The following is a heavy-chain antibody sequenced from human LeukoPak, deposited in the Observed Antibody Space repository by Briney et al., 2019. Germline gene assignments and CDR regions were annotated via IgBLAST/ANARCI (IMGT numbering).Heavy chain of an antibody. CDR3: ARGRRMGHYYYGMDV. Sequence: SETLSLTCTVSGGSISSYYWSWIRQPPGKGLEWIRYIYYSGSTNYNPSLKSRVTISVDTSKNQFSLKLSSVTAADTAVYYCARGRRMGHYYYGMDVWGQGTTVTVSS. CDR2: IYYSGST. V-gene: IGHV4-59*08. CDR1: GGSISSYY. J-gene: IGHJ6*02. D-gene: IGHD2-8*01.